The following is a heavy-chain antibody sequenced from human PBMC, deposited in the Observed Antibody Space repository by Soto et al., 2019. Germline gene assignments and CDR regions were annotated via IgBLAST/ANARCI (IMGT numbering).Heavy chain of an antibody. CDR3: ARERYDFWSGYLNPYHYYMDV. CDR2: IYYSGST. J-gene: IGHJ6*03. D-gene: IGHD3-3*01. CDR1: GGSISSGGYY. V-gene: IGHV4-31*03. Sequence: PSETLSLTCTVSGGSISSGGYYWSWIRQHPGKGLEWFVYIYYSGSTYYNPFLKSRVTISVDTSKNQFSLKLSSVTAADTAVYYCARERYDFWSGYLNPYHYYMDVWGKGTTVTVSS.